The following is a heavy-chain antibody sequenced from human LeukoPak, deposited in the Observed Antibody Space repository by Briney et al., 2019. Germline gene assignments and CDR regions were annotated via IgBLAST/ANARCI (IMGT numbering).Heavy chain of an antibody. D-gene: IGHD6-13*01. CDR3: ARTSSSWIPYYYYGMDA. J-gene: IGHJ6*02. CDR1: GGSISSYY. Sequence: KPSETLSLTCTVSGGSISSYYWSWIRQPPGKGLEWIGYIYYSGSTNYNPSLKSRVTISVDTSKNQFSLKLSSVTAADTAVYYCARTSSSWIPYYYYGMDAWGQGTTVTVSS. CDR2: IYYSGST. V-gene: IGHV4-59*08.